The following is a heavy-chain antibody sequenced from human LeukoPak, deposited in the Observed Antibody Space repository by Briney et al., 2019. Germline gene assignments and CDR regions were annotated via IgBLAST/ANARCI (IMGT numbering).Heavy chain of an antibody. CDR3: AKDRSDLRYFDWFLDY. J-gene: IGHJ4*02. CDR1: GYTFTGDY. Sequence: ASVKVSCKASGYTFTGDYMHWVRQAPGQGLEWMGWINPNSGGTTYEQKFQGRITMTRDTTISTAFLELTRRTEDETAVYYCAKDRSDLRYFDWFLDYWGQGTQVTVS. V-gene: IGHV1-2*02. CDR2: INPNSGGT. D-gene: IGHD3-9*01.